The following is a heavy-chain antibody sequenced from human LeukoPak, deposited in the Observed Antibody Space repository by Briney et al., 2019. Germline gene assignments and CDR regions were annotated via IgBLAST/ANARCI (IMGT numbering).Heavy chain of an antibody. V-gene: IGHV4-4*08. CDR1: GGSMSSYD. CDR3: ARAHAGLYEGFDI. Sequence: SETLSLTCTVSGGSMSSYDWTWIRQSPGKGLEWIGCIYNRGSTNYNSSLESRVTISVDTSKKQFSLKLSSVTAADTAVYYCARAHAGLYEGFDIWGQGTLVTVSS. J-gene: IGHJ3*02. D-gene: IGHD4/OR15-4a*01. CDR2: IYNRGST.